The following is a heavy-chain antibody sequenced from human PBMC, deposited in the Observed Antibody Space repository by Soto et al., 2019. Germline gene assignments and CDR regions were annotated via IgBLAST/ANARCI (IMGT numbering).Heavy chain of an antibody. Sequence: SETLSLTCTVSGVTVSSDAYYWSWIRQHPGRGLEWIGNICHTGSTYYSPSLKSRVVISSDTSKNQFSLRLTSVTAADTAVYFCARYRFSGTRWSKFDYWGQGTLVTVSS. J-gene: IGHJ4*02. V-gene: IGHV4-31*03. CDR3: ARYRFSGTRWSKFDY. D-gene: IGHD3-16*02. CDR2: ICHTGST. CDR1: GVTVSSDAYY.